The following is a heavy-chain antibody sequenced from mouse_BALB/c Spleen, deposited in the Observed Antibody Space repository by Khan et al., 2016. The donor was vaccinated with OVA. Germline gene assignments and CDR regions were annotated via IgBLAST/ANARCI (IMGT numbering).Heavy chain of an antibody. CDR3: ARMNYFGYTFAY. Sequence: QVQLQQSGAELARPGASVKLSCKASGYSFTDYYINWVKQRTGQGLEWIGEISPGSDDTYYNEKFKGKATLTADKSSSTAYMQLSSLTSEDSAVYFCARMNYFGYTFAYWGQGTLVTVSA. CDR2: ISPGSDDT. CDR1: GYSFTDYY. J-gene: IGHJ3*01. D-gene: IGHD1-2*01. V-gene: IGHV1-77*01.